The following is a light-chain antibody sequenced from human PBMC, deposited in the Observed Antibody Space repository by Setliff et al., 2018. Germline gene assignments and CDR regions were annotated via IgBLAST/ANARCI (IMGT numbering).Light chain of an antibody. J-gene: IGLJ1*01. CDR3: CSYAGSSTYV. Sequence: SALTQPASVSGSPGQSITISCTGTSSDVGSYNLVSWYQQQPGKAPKLMIYEVRKRPSGASNRFSGSKSGNTASLTISGLQAEDEADYYCCSYAGSSTYVFGTGTKVTVL. CDR1: SSDVGSYNL. CDR2: EVR. V-gene: IGLV2-23*02.